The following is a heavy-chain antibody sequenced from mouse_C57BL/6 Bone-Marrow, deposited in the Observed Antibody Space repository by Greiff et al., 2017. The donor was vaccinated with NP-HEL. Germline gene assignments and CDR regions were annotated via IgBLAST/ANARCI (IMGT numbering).Heavy chain of an antibody. CDR1: GFTFSSYA. CDR2: ISDGGSYT. CDR3: ARDEVTTVPSFAY. D-gene: IGHD1-1*01. V-gene: IGHV5-4*01. J-gene: IGHJ3*01. Sequence: EVHLVESGGGLVKPGGSLKLSCAASGFTFSSYAMSWVRQTPEKRLEWVATISDGGSYTYYPDNVKGRFTISRDNAKNNLYLQMSHLKSEDTAMYYCARDEVTTVPSFAYWGQGTLVTVSA.